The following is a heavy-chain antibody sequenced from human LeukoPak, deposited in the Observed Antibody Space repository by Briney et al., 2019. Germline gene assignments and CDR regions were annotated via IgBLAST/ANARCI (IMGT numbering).Heavy chain of an antibody. V-gene: IGHV4-61*02. D-gene: IGHD4-23*01. Sequence: SQTLSLTCTVSGGSISSGSYYWSWIRQPAGKGLEWIGRIDTSGSTNYNPSLKSRVTISVDTSKNQFSLKLSSVTAADTAVYYCAGTMVVTPDYFDYWGQGTLVAVSS. CDR2: IDTSGST. CDR1: GGSISSGSYY. CDR3: AGTMVVTPDYFDY. J-gene: IGHJ4*02.